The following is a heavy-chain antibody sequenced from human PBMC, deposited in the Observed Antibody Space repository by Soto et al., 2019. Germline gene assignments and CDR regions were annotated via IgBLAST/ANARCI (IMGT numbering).Heavy chain of an antibody. J-gene: IGHJ5*02. CDR1: GFTVSSSY. Sequence: EMQLVQSGEGLVQPGGSLRLSCAASGFTVSSSYMTWVRHVPGKGLEWASVMYAGGTTYYANSVKGRFTFSRDNSKNMMYLQMNNLRAEDTAMYYCAREFRDGSNTRLAFDPWGQGTLVTVSS. V-gene: IGHV3-66*01. D-gene: IGHD6-6*01. CDR2: MYAGGTT. CDR3: AREFRDGSNTRLAFDP.